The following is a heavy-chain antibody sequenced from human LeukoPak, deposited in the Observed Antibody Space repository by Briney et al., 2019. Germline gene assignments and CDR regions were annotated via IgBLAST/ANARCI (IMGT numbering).Heavy chain of an antibody. D-gene: IGHD2-2*01. CDR2: IYHSGST. J-gene: IGHJ5*02. CDR1: GGSISSGGYS. CDR3: ARGGPAALNWFDP. Sequence: PSETLSLTCAVSGGSISSGGYSWSWIRQPPGKGLEWIGYIYHSGSTYYNPSLKSRVTISVDRSKNQFSLKLSSVTAADTAVYYYARGGPAALNWFDPWGQGTLVTVSS. V-gene: IGHV4-30-2*01.